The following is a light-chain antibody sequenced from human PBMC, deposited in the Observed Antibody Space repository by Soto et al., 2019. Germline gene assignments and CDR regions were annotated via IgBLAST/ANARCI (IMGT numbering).Light chain of an antibody. CDR3: NSYTSSSTYV. V-gene: IGLV2-18*02. Sequence: ALTQPPSVSGSPGQSVTISCTGTSSDVGSYNRVSWYQQPPGTAPKLMIYEVSNRPSGVPDRFSGSKSGNTASLTISGLQAEDEADYYCNSYTSSSTYVFGTGTKLTVL. CDR2: EVS. J-gene: IGLJ1*01. CDR1: SSDVGSYNR.